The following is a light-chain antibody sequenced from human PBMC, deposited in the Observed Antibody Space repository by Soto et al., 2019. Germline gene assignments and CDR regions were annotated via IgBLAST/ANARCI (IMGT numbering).Light chain of an antibody. V-gene: IGKV3-15*01. J-gene: IGKJ2*01. CDR3: QQYNSWPPPYT. CDR2: GAS. Sequence: EIVMTQSPATLSVSPGERATLSCRASQSVSSNLDWYQQKPGQAPRLLIYGASTRATGIPARFSDSGSGTEFTLTISSLQSEDFAVYYCQQYNSWPPPYTCGQGTKLEIK. CDR1: QSVSSN.